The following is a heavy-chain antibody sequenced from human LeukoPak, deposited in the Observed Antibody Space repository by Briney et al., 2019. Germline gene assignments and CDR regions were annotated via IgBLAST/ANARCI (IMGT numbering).Heavy chain of an antibody. CDR2: INHSGST. Sequence: SETLSLTCAVYGGSFSGYYWSWIRRPPGKGLEWIGEINHSGSTNYNPSLKSRVTISVDTSKNQFSLKLSSVTAADTAVYYCARGRMGTFDYWGQGTLVTVSS. D-gene: IGHD5-24*01. CDR3: ARGRMGTFDY. J-gene: IGHJ4*02. V-gene: IGHV4-34*01. CDR1: GGSFSGYY.